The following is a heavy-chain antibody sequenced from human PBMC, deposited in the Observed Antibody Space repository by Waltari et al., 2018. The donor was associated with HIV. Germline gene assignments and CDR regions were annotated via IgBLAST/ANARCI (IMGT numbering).Heavy chain of an antibody. V-gene: IGHV4-4*07. CDR2: IYTTGST. Sequence: QVQLLESGPGLVKPSETLSLTCTVSGDSISGYYWSWIRQPAGKGLEWVGRIYTTGSTNDNPCLNRRVHMAVGTAKNQFSLNLTSWTAADPAGYYCARQGVVVITPRRDFYYGLDVWGQGTTVAVSS. D-gene: IGHD3-22*01. J-gene: IGHJ6*02. CDR1: GDSISGYY. CDR3: ARQGVVVITPRRDFYYGLDV.